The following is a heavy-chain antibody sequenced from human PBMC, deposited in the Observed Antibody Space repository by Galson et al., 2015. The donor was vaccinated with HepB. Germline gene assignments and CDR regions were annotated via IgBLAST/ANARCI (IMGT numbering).Heavy chain of an antibody. J-gene: IGHJ4*02. Sequence: SLRLSCAASGFTFSSYGMHWVRQAPGKGLEWVAVIWYDGSNKYYADSVKGRFTISRDNSKNTLYLQVNSLRPDDTAVYFCAREREGGFSDYWGQGTLVIVSS. CDR3: AREREGGFSDY. CDR1: GFTFSSYG. V-gene: IGHV3-33*01. CDR2: IWYDGSNK. D-gene: IGHD5-12*01.